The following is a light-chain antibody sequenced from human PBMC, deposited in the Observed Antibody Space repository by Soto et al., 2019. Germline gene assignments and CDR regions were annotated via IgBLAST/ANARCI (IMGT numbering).Light chain of an antibody. CDR2: GAS. J-gene: IGKJ1*01. Sequence: ELVLTQSPATLSVSPGEGVTLSCRARQSVNNNLAWYQQKPGQAPSLLIHGASTRAAGVPARFSGSGSGTEFTLTISSLQSEDSAVYYCQEYNSRPPATFGQGTKAEIK. CDR1: QSVNNN. V-gene: IGKV3-15*01. CDR3: QEYNSRPPAT.